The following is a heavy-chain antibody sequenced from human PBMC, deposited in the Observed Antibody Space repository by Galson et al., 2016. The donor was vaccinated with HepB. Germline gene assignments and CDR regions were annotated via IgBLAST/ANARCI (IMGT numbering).Heavy chain of an antibody. CDR1: GYTFTGYY. CDR2: VNPDSGVT. D-gene: IGHD1-26*01. Sequence: SVKVSCKASGYTFTGYYMHWVRQAPGQGLEWMGWVNPDSGVTSYAQKFQGRVTMTRDTSISTVYMELSRLKSDDTAIYYCARDRYRGSYYVGAFDIWGQGTMVTVS. V-gene: IGHV1-2*02. J-gene: IGHJ3*02. CDR3: ARDRYRGSYYVGAFDI.